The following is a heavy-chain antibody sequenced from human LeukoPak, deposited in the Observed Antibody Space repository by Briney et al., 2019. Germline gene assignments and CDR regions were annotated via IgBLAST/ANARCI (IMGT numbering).Heavy chain of an antibody. CDR1: GGSISSSSYY. Sequence: SETLSLTCTVSGGSISSSSYYWGWIRQPPGKGLEWIGSIYHSGSTYYNPSLKSRVTISVDTSKNQFSLKLSSVTAAGTAVYYCARSPHTIFGVVISWFDPWGQGTLVTVSS. V-gene: IGHV4-39*07. CDR3: ARSPHTIFGVVISWFDP. CDR2: IYHSGST. D-gene: IGHD3-3*01. J-gene: IGHJ5*02.